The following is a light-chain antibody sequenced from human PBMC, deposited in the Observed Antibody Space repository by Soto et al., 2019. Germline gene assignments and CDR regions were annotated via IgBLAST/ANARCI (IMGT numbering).Light chain of an antibody. CDR1: QGISSY. J-gene: IGKJ4*01. Sequence: AIRMTQSPSSLSASTGDRVTIXXRASQGISSYLAWYQQKPGKAPKLXXYAASTLQSGVPSRFSGSGSGTDFTLTISCLQSEDFATYYCQQYYSYPALTFGGGTKVDIK. V-gene: IGKV1-8*01. CDR2: AAS. CDR3: QQYYSYPALT.